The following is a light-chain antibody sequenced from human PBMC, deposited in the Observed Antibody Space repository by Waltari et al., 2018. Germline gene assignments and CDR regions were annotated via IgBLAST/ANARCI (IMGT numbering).Light chain of an antibody. V-gene: IGKV1-12*01. CDR2: AAS. CDR3: QQANSFPIT. CDR1: QGVSNW. Sequence: DIQMTQSPSSVSASVGDRVSITCRASQGVSNWLAWYQQKPGKAPNLLIYAASSLQSGVPSRFSCSGSGTDFTLTISSLQPEDFATYYCQQANSFPITFGQGTRLEIK. J-gene: IGKJ5*01.